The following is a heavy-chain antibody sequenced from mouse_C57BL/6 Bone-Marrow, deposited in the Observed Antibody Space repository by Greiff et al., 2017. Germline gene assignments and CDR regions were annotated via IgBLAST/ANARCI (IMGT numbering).Heavy chain of an antibody. CDR3: TRWTVVATDDSMDY. V-gene: IGHV1-72*01. Sequence: QVQLQQPGAELVKPGASVKLSCKASGYTFTSYWMHWVKQRPGRGLEWIGRIDPNSGGTKYNEKFKSKATLTVDKPSSTAYMQLSSLTSEGSAVYYGTRWTVVATDDSMDYWGQGTSGTVSS. CDR2: IDPNSGGT. J-gene: IGHJ4*01. CDR1: GYTFTSYW. D-gene: IGHD1-1*01.